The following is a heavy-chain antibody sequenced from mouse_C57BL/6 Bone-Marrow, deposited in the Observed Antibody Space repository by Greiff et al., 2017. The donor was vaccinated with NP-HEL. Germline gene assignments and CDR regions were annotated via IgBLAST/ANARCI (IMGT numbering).Heavy chain of an antibody. CDR2: INPNNGGT. CDR3: AGDGYSFDY. CDR1: GYTFTDYY. Sequence: VQLQQSGPELVKPGASVKISCKASGYTFTDYYMNWVKQSHGKSLEWIGDINPNNGGTSYNQKFKGKATLTVDKSSSTAYMELRSLTSEDSAVYYCAGDGYSFDYWGQGTTLTVSS. D-gene: IGHD2-3*01. V-gene: IGHV1-26*01. J-gene: IGHJ2*01.